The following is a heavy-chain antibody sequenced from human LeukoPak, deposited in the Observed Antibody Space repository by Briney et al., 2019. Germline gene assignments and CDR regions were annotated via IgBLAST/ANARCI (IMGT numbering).Heavy chain of an antibody. V-gene: IGHV3-48*04. CDR1: GFTFSSYT. J-gene: IGHJ4*02. Sequence: PGGSLRLSCAASGFTFSSYTMNWVRQAPGKGLEWVSYITSSSSTIYYADSVKGRFTISRDNAKNSLFLQMNSLRAEDTAVYYCARDRNYGLDYWGQGTLVTVSS. CDR2: ITSSSSTI. CDR3: ARDRNYGLDY. D-gene: IGHD3-10*01.